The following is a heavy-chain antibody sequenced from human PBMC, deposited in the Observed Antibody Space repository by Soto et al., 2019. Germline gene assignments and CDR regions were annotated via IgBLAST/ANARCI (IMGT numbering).Heavy chain of an antibody. CDR1: GYTFTSYA. V-gene: IGHV1-3*01. CDR2: INAGNGST. Sequence: GASVKVSCKASGYTFTSYAMHWVRPAPGQRLEWMGWINAGNGSTKYSQKFQGRVTITRDTSASTAYMELSSLRSEDTAVYYCASNSVQFQIYYYMDVWGKGTTVTVSS. D-gene: IGHD1-1*01. CDR3: ASNSVQFQIYYYMDV. J-gene: IGHJ6*03.